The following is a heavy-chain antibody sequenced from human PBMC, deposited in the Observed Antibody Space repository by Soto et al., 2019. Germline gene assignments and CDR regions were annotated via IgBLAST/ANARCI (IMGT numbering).Heavy chain of an antibody. Sequence: SETLSLTCTVSGGSISRYYWSWIRQPPGKGLEWIGYIYYSGSTNYNPSLKSRVTISVDTSKNQFSLKLSSVTAADTAVYYCARAQGDISSGSLIHYWGQGTLVTVS. V-gene: IGHV4-59*01. CDR3: ARAQGDISSGSLIHY. CDR1: GGSISRYY. D-gene: IGHD1-26*01. J-gene: IGHJ4*02. CDR2: IYYSGST.